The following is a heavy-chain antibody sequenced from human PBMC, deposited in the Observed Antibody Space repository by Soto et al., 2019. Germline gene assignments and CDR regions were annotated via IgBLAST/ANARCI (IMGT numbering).Heavy chain of an antibody. CDR3: SKEEGVTTDAFDI. CDR2: ISGSGGST. J-gene: IGHJ3*02. CDR1: GFTFSSYA. Sequence: EVQLLESGGGLVQPGGSLRLSCAASGFTFSSYAMSWVRQAPGKGLEWVSAISGSGGSTYYADSVKGRFTISRDNSKNSLYLQMNSLRAEDTAVYYCSKEEGVTTDAFDIWGQGTMVTVSS. V-gene: IGHV3-23*01. D-gene: IGHD4-17*01.